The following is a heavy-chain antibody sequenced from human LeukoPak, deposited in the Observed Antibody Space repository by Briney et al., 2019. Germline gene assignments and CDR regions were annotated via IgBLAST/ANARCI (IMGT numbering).Heavy chain of an antibody. CDR3: ARLADYGNYGPREYLDF. Sequence: GGSLRLSCAASGFTFSNYGMNWVRQAPGKGLEWVSSISSSSSSIYYADSLKGRFTISRDNAKTLLYLQMNSLRAEDTAVYYCARLADYGNYGPREYLDFWGQGTLVTVSS. V-gene: IGHV3-21*01. J-gene: IGHJ4*02. CDR1: GFTFSNYG. CDR2: ISSSSSSI. D-gene: IGHD4-11*01.